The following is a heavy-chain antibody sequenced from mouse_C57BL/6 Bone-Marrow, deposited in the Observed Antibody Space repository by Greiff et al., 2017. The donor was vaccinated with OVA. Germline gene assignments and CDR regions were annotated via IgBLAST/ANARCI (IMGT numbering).Heavy chain of an antibody. CDR2: INPYNGDT. J-gene: IGHJ1*03. Sequence: VQLQQSGPELVKPGDSVKISCKASGYSFTGYFMNWVMQSHGKSLEWIGRINPYNGDTFYNQKFKGKATLTVDKSSSTAHMELRSLTSEDSAVYYCARHYYSSSPWYFDVWGTGTTVTVSA. CDR3: ARHYYSSSPWYFDV. D-gene: IGHD1-1*01. V-gene: IGHV1-20*01. CDR1: GYSFTGYF.